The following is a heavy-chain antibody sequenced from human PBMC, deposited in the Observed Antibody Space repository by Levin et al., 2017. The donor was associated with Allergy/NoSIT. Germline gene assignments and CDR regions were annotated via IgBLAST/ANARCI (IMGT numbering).Heavy chain of an antibody. V-gene: IGHV6-1*01. D-gene: IGHD6-19*01. CDR2: TYYRSKWYN. CDR3: ARGREIAVAGPYFDY. Sequence: SQTLSLTCAISGDRVSSNSAAWNWIRQSPSRGLEWLGRTYYRSKWYNDYAVSVKRRITINPDTSKNQFSLQLNSVTPEDTAVYYCARGREIAVAGPYFDYWGQGTLVTVSS. CDR1: GDRVSSNSAA. J-gene: IGHJ4*02.